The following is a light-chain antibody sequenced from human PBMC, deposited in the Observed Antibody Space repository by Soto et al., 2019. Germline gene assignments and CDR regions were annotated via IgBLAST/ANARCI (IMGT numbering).Light chain of an antibody. J-gene: IGKJ1*01. CDR3: QQYNNWPRT. CDR2: RAS. CDR1: QNIDIN. V-gene: IGKV3-15*01. Sequence: EVVMTQSPATLPVSPGGRVTLSCRASQNIDINLVWYQQKPGQAPRLLIFRASTRATGIPARFSGSGSGTEFTLTISSLQSEDFAVYYCQQYNNWPRTFGQGTKVDIK.